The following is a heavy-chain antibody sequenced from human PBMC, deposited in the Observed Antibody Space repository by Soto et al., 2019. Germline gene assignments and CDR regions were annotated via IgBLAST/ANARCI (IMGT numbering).Heavy chain of an antibody. CDR2: IIPIVGTA. D-gene: IGHD3-10*01. CDR3: ASRATYGRFDY. CDR1: GGTFSSYA. V-gene: IGHV1-69*13. J-gene: IGHJ4*02. Sequence: SVKVSCKASGGTFSSYAISWVRQAPGQGLEWMGGIIPIVGTANYAQKFQGRVTITADESTSTAYMELSSLRSADTAVYYCASRATYGRFDYWGQGTLVTVSS.